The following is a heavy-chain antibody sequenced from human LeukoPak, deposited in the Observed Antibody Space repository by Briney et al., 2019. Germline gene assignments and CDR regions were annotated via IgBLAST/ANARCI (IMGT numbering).Heavy chain of an antibody. Sequence: PGGSLRLSCAASGFAFSDYYMSWIRQAPGKGLEWVSYISSSGSTIYYADSVKGRFTISRDNAKNSLYLQMNSLRAEDTAVYYYARPINYCSSTTCLGYWGQGTLVTVSS. V-gene: IGHV3-11*04. CDR1: GFAFSDYY. J-gene: IGHJ4*02. CDR2: ISSSGSTI. D-gene: IGHD2-2*01. CDR3: ARPINYCSSTTCLGY.